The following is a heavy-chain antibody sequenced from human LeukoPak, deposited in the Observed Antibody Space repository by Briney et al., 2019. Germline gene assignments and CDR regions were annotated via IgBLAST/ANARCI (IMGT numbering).Heavy chain of an antibody. CDR1: GGSISSSSYY. D-gene: IGHD5-12*01. CDR3: ARDPRPAVDIVATIKDY. J-gene: IGHJ4*02. V-gene: IGHV4-39*02. Sequence: PSETLSLTCTVSGGSISSSSYYWGWIRQPPGKGLEWIGSIYYSGSTYYNPSLKSRVTISVDTSKNQFSLKLSSVTAADTAVYYCARDPRPAVDIVATIKDYWGQGTLVTVSS. CDR2: IYYSGST.